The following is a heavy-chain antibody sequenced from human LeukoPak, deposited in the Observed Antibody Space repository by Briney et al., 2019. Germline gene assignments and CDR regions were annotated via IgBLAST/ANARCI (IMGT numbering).Heavy chain of an antibody. J-gene: IGHJ5*02. V-gene: IGHV4-59*01. D-gene: IGHD2-15*01. CDR2: IYHSGST. CDR3: AVLGYCSGGSCYRTNKNWFDP. CDR1: GGSISSYY. Sequence: SETLSLTCTVSGGSISSYYWSWIRQPPGKGLEWIGYIYHSGSTNYNPSLKSRVTISVDTSKNQFSLKLSSVTAADTAVYYCAVLGYCSGGSCYRTNKNWFDPWGQGTLVTVSS.